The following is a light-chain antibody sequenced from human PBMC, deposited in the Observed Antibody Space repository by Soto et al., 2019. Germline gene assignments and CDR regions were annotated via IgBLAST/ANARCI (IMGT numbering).Light chain of an antibody. J-gene: IGKJ2*01. CDR2: GAS. CDR1: QSVSSSY. CDR3: QQYGSSPPYT. V-gene: IGKV3-20*01. Sequence: EIVLTQSPGTLSLSPGERATLSCRASQSVSSSYLAWYQQKPGQAPRLLIYGASSRATGIPARFSGSGSGTDFPLTISRLEQEDCAVYYYQQYGSSPPYTFGQGTKLEIK.